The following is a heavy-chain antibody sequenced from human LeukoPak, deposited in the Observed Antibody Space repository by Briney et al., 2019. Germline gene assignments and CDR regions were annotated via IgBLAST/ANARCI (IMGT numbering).Heavy chain of an antibody. J-gene: IGHJ5*02. D-gene: IGHD1-26*01. CDR2: IGIWNSPI. CDR1: GFTFTRHS. Sequence: PGGSLTLSYAASGFTFTRHSMNWVRQAPGKGLEWVSFIGIWNSPIHYADSVRGRFTISRDNAKNSIYLQMNSLRVEDTAVYYCARDRGNSIVGADFDPWGQGTLVTVSS. CDR3: ARDRGNSIVGADFDP. V-gene: IGHV3-48*01.